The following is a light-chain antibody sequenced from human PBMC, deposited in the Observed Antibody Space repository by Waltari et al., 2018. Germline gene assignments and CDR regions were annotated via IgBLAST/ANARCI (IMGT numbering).Light chain of an antibody. Sequence: EIVLTQSPGTLSLSPGERATLSCRASQNIIKYLAWYQKKPGHAPRLLIYHTSIRAACIPDRFSGSGSGTDFSLFISRLEPEDFAVYYCQHYVRLPATFGQGTKVEIK. CDR3: QHYVRLPAT. J-gene: IGKJ1*01. CDR2: HTS. V-gene: IGKV3-20*01. CDR1: QNIIKY.